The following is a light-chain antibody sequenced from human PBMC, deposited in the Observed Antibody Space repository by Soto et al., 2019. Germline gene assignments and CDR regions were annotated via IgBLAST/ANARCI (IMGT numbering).Light chain of an antibody. CDR3: SLYTSENAYV. CDR2: VVS. CDR1: STDIVSYSR. V-gene: IGLV2-18*01. J-gene: IGLJ1*01. Sequence: DPTKPPSVSGSPGQSVTLCYSGTSTDIVSYSRVAWDQQPPGTAPKPRIHVVSDRPSGAPDRFTGSKSGNTASLTISGLQAADEADYYCSLYTSENAYVFGTGTKV.